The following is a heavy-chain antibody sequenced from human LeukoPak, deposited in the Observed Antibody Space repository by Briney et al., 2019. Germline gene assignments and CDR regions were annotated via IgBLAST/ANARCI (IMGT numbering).Heavy chain of an antibody. CDR1: GFTFSGYA. V-gene: IGHV3-30*04. D-gene: IGHD2-21*01. CDR2: ISYDGSNK. J-gene: IGHJ5*01. Sequence: GGSLRLSCVASGFTFSGYAIHWVRQAPGKGLEWVALISYDGSNKDYTHSVKGRFTISRDNSKNTLYLQMNSLRAEDSAVYYCAREYCGDECYSGFDFWGQGTLVTVSS. CDR3: AREYCGDECYSGFDF.